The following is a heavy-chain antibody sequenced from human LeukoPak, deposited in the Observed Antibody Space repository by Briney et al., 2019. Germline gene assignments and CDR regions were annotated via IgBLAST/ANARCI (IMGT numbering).Heavy chain of an antibody. D-gene: IGHD3-10*01. CDR1: GFTFSSYS. Sequence: GGSLRLSCAASGFTFSSYSMNWVRQAPGKGLEWVAVISYDGSNKYYADSVKGRFTISRDNSKNTLYLQMNSLRAEDTAVYYCAREIQWGDDGGYWGQGTLVTVSS. CDR2: ISYDGSNK. CDR3: AREIQWGDDGGY. J-gene: IGHJ4*02. V-gene: IGHV3-30*03.